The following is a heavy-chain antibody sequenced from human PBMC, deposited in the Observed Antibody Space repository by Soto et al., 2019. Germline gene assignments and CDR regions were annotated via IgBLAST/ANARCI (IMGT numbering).Heavy chain of an antibody. J-gene: IGHJ5*02. CDR3: ASLPSYLESHPWFDP. V-gene: IGHV4-34*01. D-gene: IGHD3-3*01. Sequence: PSETLSLTCAVYGGSFSGYYWRWVRQPPGKGLEWMGEINHSGSTNYNPSLKSRVTISVDTSKNPFSLKLSSVTAADTAVYYCASLPSYLESHPWFDPWGQGTLVTVSS. CDR2: INHSGST. CDR1: GGSFSGYY.